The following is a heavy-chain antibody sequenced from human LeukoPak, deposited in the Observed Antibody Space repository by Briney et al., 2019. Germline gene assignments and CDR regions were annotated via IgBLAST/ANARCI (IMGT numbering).Heavy chain of an antibody. J-gene: IGHJ4*02. V-gene: IGHV3-30*02. Sequence: GGSLRLSCAASGFTFSSYGMHWVRQAPGKGLEWVAFIRYDGSNKYYADSVKGRFTISRDNSKNTLYLQTNSLRAEDTAVYYCARDEDYYGSGSFYGNYWGQGTLVTVSS. CDR3: ARDEDYYGSGSFYGNY. CDR2: IRYDGSNK. D-gene: IGHD3-10*01. CDR1: GFTFSSYG.